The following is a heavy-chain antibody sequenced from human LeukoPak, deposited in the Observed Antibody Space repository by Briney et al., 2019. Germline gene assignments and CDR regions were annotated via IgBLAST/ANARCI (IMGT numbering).Heavy chain of an antibody. CDR2: IYYSGST. Sequence: SETLSLTCTVSGGSITSPTYYWGWIRQPPGTGLEWIGSIYYSGSTYYNPSLKSRVTISVDTSKNQFSLKLSSVTAADTAVYYCASRPFSGSYPIPDAFDIWGQGTMVTVSS. J-gene: IGHJ3*02. V-gene: IGHV4-39*07. D-gene: IGHD1-26*01. CDR3: ASRPFSGSYPIPDAFDI. CDR1: GGSITSPTYY.